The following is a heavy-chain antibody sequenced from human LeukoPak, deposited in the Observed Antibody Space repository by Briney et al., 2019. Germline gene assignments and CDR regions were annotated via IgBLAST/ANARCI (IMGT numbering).Heavy chain of an antibody. CDR3: ARSVYDIFIGYYQYFDY. J-gene: IGHJ4*02. CDR2: IYRDGSS. D-gene: IGHD3-9*01. V-gene: IGHV3-66*01. Sequence: GGSLRLSCAVSGFTVSSNYMSWVRQAPGKGLEWVLVIYRDGSSYYAEYVKGRFTISRDNSKNTLYIQMNSLRAEDTAGYYCARSVYDIFIGYYQYFDYWGQGTLVTVSS. CDR1: GFTVSSNY.